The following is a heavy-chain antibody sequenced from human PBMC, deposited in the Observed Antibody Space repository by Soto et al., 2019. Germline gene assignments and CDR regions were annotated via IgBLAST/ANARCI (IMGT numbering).Heavy chain of an antibody. V-gene: IGHV4-31*03. CDR3: ARGGWFGDLLNPFAI. J-gene: IGHJ3*02. CDR2: IYYSGST. Sequence: PSETLSLTCTVSGGSISSGGYYWSWIRQHPGKGLEWIGYIYYSGSTYYNPSLKSRVTISVGTSKNQFSLKLSSVTAADTAVYYCARGGWFGDLLNPFAIWGQGTMVTVSS. CDR1: GGSISSGGYY. D-gene: IGHD3-10*01.